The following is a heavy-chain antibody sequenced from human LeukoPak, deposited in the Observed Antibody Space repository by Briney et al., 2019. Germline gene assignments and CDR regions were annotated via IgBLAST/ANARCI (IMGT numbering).Heavy chain of an antibody. J-gene: IGHJ4*02. CDR3: ARHPGQVPDY. CDR1: GYSFTNYW. V-gene: IGHV5-51*01. Sequence: RSGESLKISCKGSGYSFTNYWIGWVRQMPGEGLEWMGIIYPGDSDTRYSPSFQGQVTISADESISTAYLQWGSLKASDTAMYYCARHPGQVPDYWGQGTLITVSS. CDR2: IYPGDSDT.